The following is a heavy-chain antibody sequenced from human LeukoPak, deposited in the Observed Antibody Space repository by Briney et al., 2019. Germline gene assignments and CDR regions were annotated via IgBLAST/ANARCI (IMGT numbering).Heavy chain of an antibody. D-gene: IGHD2-2*01. J-gene: IGHJ5*02. Sequence: GASVKVSCKASGGTFSSYAISWVRQAPGQGLEWMGGIIPIFGTANYAQKFQGRVTITADKSTSTAYMELSSLRSEDTAVYYCARDGCSSTSCYVGKNWFDPWGQGTLVTVSS. CDR1: GGTFSSYA. CDR2: IIPIFGTA. CDR3: ARDGCSSTSCYVGKNWFDP. V-gene: IGHV1-69*06.